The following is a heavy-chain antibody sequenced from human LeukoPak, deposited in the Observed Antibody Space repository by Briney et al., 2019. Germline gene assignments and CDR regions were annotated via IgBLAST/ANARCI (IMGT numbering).Heavy chain of an antibody. Sequence: GGSLRLSCAASGFTFSSYSMNWVRQAPGKGLEWVSSISSSSSYIYYADSVKGRFTISRDNAKNSLYLQMNSQRAEDTAVYYCARDRGGSYSAVDYWGQGTLVTVSS. CDR3: ARDRGGSYSAVDY. V-gene: IGHV3-21*01. D-gene: IGHD1-26*01. J-gene: IGHJ4*02. CDR2: ISSSSSYI. CDR1: GFTFSSYS.